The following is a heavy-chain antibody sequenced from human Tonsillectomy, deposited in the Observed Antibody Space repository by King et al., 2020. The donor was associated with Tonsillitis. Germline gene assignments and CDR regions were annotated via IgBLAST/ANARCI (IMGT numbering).Heavy chain of an antibody. CDR3: AKASYIWSLRCIDY. CDR2: ISASGGST. J-gene: IGHJ4*02. V-gene: IGHV3-23*04. D-gene: IGHD3-3*01. Sequence: VQLVQSGGGLVQPGGSLRLSCATSGFTFSTYAMSWVRQPPGKGLEWVSAISASGGSTYYADSVKGRFTISRDNSKNTLYLRMNSLRAEDTAVYCCAKASYIWSLRCIDYWGQGTLVTVSS. CDR1: GFTFSTYA.